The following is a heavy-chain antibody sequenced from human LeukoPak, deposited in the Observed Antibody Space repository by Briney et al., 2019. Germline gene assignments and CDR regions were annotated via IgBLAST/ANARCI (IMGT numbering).Heavy chain of an antibody. J-gene: IGHJ4*02. CDR1: GYTFSNYY. Sequence: TSVKVSCKASGYTFSNYYMHWVRQAPGQGLEWMGIINPSGGYTTYAQKFQGRVTMTRDTSTSTVSMELSSLRSEDTAVYFCARQEDSSGYYYYYWGQGTLVTVSS. V-gene: IGHV1-46*01. D-gene: IGHD3-22*01. CDR2: INPSGGYT. CDR3: ARQEDSSGYYYYY.